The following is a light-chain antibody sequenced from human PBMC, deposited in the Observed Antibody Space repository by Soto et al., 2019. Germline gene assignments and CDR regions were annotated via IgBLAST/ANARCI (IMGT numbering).Light chain of an antibody. J-gene: IGKJ5*01. CDR3: QHFDNFPRAIT. CDR2: GAS. CDR1: QNIRNL. Sequence: DIQLTQSPSTLSAAVGDSVTITCRASQNIRNLLAWYQQKPGKAPKPLIYGASNLETGVSSRFSGSGSGTDFTFTISSLQPEDIATYYCQHFDNFPRAITFGQGTRLEIK. V-gene: IGKV1-33*01.